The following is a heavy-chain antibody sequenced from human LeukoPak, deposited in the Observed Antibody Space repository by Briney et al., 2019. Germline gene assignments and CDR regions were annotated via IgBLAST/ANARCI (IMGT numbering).Heavy chain of an antibody. Sequence: SETLSLTCAVYGASISDYVWSWIRQAPGRGLEWIGEINHNGSTNYNPSLKSRVTISVDTSRSQFSLNVNSMTAADTAVYYCARQTITVTTGEYAFDFWGQGTMVTFSS. D-gene: IGHD4-17*01. J-gene: IGHJ3*01. CDR3: ARQTITVTTGEYAFDF. V-gene: IGHV4-34*01. CDR1: GASISDYV. CDR2: INHNGST.